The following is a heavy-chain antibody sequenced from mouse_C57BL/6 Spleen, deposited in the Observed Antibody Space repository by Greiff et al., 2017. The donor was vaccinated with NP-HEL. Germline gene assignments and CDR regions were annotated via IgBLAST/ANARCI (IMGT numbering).Heavy chain of an antibody. V-gene: IGHV5S21*01. CDR3: TRGRTGRGYFDV. D-gene: IGHD4-1*01. CDR2: ISSGGDYI. J-gene: IGHJ1*03. CDR1: GFTFSSYA. Sequence: EVKLVESGEGLVKPGGSLKLSCAASGFTFSSYAMSWVRQTPEKRLEWVAYISSGGDYIYYADTVKGRFTISRDNARNTLYLQMSSLKSEDTAMYYCTRGRTGRGYFDVWGTGTTVTVSS.